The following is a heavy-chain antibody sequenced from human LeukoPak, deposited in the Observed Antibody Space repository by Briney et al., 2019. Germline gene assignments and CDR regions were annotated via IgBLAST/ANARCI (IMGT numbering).Heavy chain of an antibody. CDR3: ARDLRGSGFYYYCGMDV. CDR1: GFTFSSYS. CDR2: ISSSSSYI. V-gene: IGHV3-21*01. Sequence: PGGSLRLSCAASGFTFSSYSMNWVRQAPGKGLEWVSSISSSSSYIYYADSVKGRFTISRDNAKNSLYLQMNSLRAEDTAVYYCARDLRGSGFYYYCGMDVWGQGTTVTVSS. J-gene: IGHJ6*02. D-gene: IGHD3-10*01.